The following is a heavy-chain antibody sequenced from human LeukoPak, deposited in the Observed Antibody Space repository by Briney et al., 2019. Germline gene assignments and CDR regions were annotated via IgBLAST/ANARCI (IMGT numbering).Heavy chain of an antibody. CDR2: ISSGATT. CDR3: AREPFWSGYYSNLHFDY. Sequence: AGGSLRLSCVVSGFAVSSNYMSWVRQAPGKGLEWVSVISSGATTNNAESVKGRFSTSRDNAKNTLFLQMNSLRVEDTAVYYCAREPFWSGYYSNLHFDYWGQGTLVTVSS. D-gene: IGHD3-3*01. CDR1: GFAVSSNY. V-gene: IGHV3-66*01. J-gene: IGHJ4*02.